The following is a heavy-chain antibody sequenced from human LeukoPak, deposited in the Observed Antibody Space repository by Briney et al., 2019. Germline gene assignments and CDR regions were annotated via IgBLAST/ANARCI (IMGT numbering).Heavy chain of an antibody. CDR3: AKGSSSWYDAFDI. V-gene: IGHV3-30*02. Sequence: GSLRLSCAASGFTFSSYGMHWVRQAPGKGLEWVAFIRYDGSNKYYADSVKGRFTISRDNSKNTLYLQMSSLRAEDTAVYYCAKGSSSWYDAFDIWGQGTMVTVSS. CDR1: GFTFSSYG. D-gene: IGHD6-13*01. CDR2: IRYDGSNK. J-gene: IGHJ3*02.